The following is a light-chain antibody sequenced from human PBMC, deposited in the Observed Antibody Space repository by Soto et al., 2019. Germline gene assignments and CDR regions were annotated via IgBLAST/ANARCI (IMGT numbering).Light chain of an antibody. CDR2: GNS. Sequence: QSVLTQPPSVSGAPGQRVTISCTGSSSNIGAGYDVHWYQQLPGTAPKLLIYGNSNRPSGVPDRFSGSKSGTSASLAITGLQAEDEADYYCQSYDSSQSVWVFGGGTKRTVL. CDR1: SSNIGAGYD. V-gene: IGLV1-40*01. CDR3: QSYDSSQSVWV. J-gene: IGLJ3*02.